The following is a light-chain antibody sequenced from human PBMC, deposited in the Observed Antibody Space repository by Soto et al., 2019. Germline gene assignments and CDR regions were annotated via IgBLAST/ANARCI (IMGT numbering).Light chain of an antibody. Sequence: EIAFTQSPATLSLSPGERATLSCRASQSVSSYLAWYQQKPGQAPRLLIYDASNRATGIPARFSGSGYGTDFTLTISSLEPEDFAVYYCQQRSNWPSFGQGTKVDI. J-gene: IGKJ1*01. CDR3: QQRSNWPS. V-gene: IGKV3-11*01. CDR2: DAS. CDR1: QSVSSY.